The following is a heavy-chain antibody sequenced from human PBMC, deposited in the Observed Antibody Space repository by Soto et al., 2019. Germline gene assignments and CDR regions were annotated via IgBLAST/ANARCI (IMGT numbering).Heavy chain of an antibody. CDR1: GCAVSSDVAA. V-gene: IGHV6-1*01. D-gene: IGHD2-2*01. J-gene: IGHJ5*02. Sequence: SQTLSLTCAISGCAVSSDVAAFNLSRHSPSRVLEWLGRTYYSSKWYNDYAVSLKSRIIINPETSRNQFSLHLNSVTPDDTAVYYCARDFRKPDSTSWFKWLEQWGQGSMVNVSS. CDR3: ARDFRKPDSTSWFKWLEQ. CDR2: TYYSSKWYN.